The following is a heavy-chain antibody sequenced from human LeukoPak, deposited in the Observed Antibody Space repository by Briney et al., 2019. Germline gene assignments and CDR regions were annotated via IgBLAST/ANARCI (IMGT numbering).Heavy chain of an antibody. D-gene: IGHD5-18*01. J-gene: IGHJ4*02. CDR2: ISYDGSNK. CDR3: AKDMEDTAVDSVSDFDS. V-gene: IGHV3-30-3*01. Sequence: GGSLRLSCAASGFTFSSYAMHWVRQAPGKGLEWVAVISYDGSNKYYADSVKGRFTISRDNSKNTLYLQMNSLRREDTALYYCAKDMEDTAVDSVSDFDSWGQGTLVIVSS. CDR1: GFTFSSYA.